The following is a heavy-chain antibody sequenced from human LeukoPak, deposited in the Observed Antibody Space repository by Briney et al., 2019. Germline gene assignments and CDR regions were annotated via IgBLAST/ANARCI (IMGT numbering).Heavy chain of an antibody. CDR3: ARERLARFPYFDY. J-gene: IGHJ4*02. CDR1: GGTFSNSG. V-gene: IGHV1-69*06. CDR2: IIPVFGTP. D-gene: IGHD3-3*01. Sequence: VASVKVSCKTPGGTFSNSGISWVRQAPGQGPEWMGGIIPVFGTPNYAQKFQGRLTITADRSTTTAYMELSSLTSDDTAVYYCARERLARFPYFDYWGQGTLVAVSS.